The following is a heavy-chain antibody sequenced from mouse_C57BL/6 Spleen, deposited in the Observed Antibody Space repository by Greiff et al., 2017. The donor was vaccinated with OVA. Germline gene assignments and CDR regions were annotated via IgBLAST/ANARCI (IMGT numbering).Heavy chain of an antibody. CDR2: ISYSGST. Sequence: EVQLQQSGPGMVKPSQSLSLTCTVTGYSITSGYDWHWIRHFPGNKLEWMGYISYSGSTNYNPSLKSRISITHDTSKNHFFLKLNSVTTEDTATYYCARDNYYGSHWYFDVWGTGTTVTVSS. V-gene: IGHV3-1*01. CDR1: GYSITSGYD. D-gene: IGHD1-1*01. J-gene: IGHJ1*03. CDR3: ARDNYYGSHWYFDV.